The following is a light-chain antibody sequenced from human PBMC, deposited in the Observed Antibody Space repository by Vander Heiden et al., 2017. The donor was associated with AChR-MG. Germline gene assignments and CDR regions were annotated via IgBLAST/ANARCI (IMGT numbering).Light chain of an antibody. V-gene: IGKV1-39*01. CDR2: AAS. CDR3: QQSYSTLT. CDR1: QSISSY. Sequence: DIQMTQSPSSLSASVGDRVTITCRASQSISSYLNWYQQKPGKAPKPLIYAASRLQSGVPRRFSGSGSGTDFTLTISRLQHEDFATYYWQQSYSTLTFGGGTKVEIK. J-gene: IGKJ4*01.